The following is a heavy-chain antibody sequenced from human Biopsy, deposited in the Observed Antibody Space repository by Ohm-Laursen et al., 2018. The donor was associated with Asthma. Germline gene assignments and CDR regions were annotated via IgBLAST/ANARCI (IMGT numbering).Heavy chain of an antibody. CDR2: LIPVLGTP. CDR3: ARGYSGSDRIVYYYSGLEV. CDR1: GDSFGNYA. J-gene: IGHJ6*02. V-gene: IGHV1-69*13. Sequence: SVKVSCKASGDSFGNYAISWVRQAPGQGLEWMGGLIPVLGTPDHAQMFEGRVTITADESTSTAYMELSSLSSEDTAVHYCARGYSGSDRIVYYYSGLEVWGQGTTVTVSS. D-gene: IGHD5-12*01.